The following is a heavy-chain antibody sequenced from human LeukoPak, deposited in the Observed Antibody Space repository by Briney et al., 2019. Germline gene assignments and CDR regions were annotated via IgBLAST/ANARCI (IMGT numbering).Heavy chain of an antibody. CDR3: ASVACSAVTCFGFLFFDY. D-gene: IGHD2-15*01. CDR2: IKQDGTEK. CDR1: GFTLSISW. V-gene: IGHV3-7*01. J-gene: IGHJ4*02. Sequence: GGSLRLSCAASGFTLSISWMSWVREALGKGLEWVAHIKQDGTEKYYVDSVKGRFTISRDNAKNSLFLQMNSLRAEDTAVYYCASVACSAVTCFGFLFFDYWGQGTLVTVSS.